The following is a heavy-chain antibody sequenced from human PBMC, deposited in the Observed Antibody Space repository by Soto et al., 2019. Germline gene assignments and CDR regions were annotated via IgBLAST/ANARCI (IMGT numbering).Heavy chain of an antibody. CDR2: IWYDGSNK. CDR3: ARGNALCSGGSCYYSYYFDY. D-gene: IGHD2-15*01. CDR1: GFTFSSYC. Sequence: GGSLRLSCAASGFTFSSYCMHWVRQAPGKGLEWVAVIWYDGSNKYYADSVKGRFTISRDNSKNTLYLQMNSLRAEDTAVYYCARGNALCSGGSCYYSYYFDYWGQGTLVTVSS. V-gene: IGHV3-33*01. J-gene: IGHJ4*02.